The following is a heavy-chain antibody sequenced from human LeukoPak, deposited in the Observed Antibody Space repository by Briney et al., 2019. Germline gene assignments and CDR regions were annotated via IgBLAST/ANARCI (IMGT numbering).Heavy chain of an antibody. CDR3: ARASNTLYGGQFFDS. Sequence: ASVKVSCKASGSTFTGNNIHWVRQAPGQGLECMGWIHVKNGDTNYEQNFRGRVTMTMDTSTSTAYMELSGLRSDDTAVYYCARASNTLYGGQFFDSWGQGTLVAVSS. D-gene: IGHD2-15*01. J-gene: IGHJ4*02. CDR2: IHVKNGDT. V-gene: IGHV1-2*02. CDR1: GSTFTGNN.